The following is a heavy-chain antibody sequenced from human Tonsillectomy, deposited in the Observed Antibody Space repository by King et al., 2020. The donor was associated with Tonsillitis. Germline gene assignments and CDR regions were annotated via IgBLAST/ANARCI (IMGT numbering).Heavy chain of an antibody. D-gene: IGHD1-26*01. CDR1: EFTFSNYA. J-gene: IGHJ4*02. CDR2: ISYDGSNN. Sequence: VQLVESGGGVVQPGRSLRLSCAASEFTFSNYAMHWVRQAPGKGLEWVAVISYDGSNNYYAGSVKGRFTISRDNSKNTLYLQMNSLRAEDTAVYYCATEGGSYYWGQGTLVTVSS. V-gene: IGHV3-30*01. CDR3: ATEGGSYY.